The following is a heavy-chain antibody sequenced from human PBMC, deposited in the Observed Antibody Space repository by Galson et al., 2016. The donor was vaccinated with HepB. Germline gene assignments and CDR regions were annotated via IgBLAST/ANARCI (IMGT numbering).Heavy chain of an antibody. D-gene: IGHD1-26*01. CDR3: ARDRIVGAKVYSDAFDI. J-gene: IGHJ3*02. CDR2: ITTSGSNI. CDR1: GFTFSSYS. Sequence: SLRLSCAASGFTFSSYSMNWVRQAPGKGLEWVSYITTSGSNIDYGDSVKGRFTISRDNAKNSLYLQMNSLRAEDTAVYYCARDRIVGAKVYSDAFDIWGHGTMVTVSS. V-gene: IGHV3-48*04.